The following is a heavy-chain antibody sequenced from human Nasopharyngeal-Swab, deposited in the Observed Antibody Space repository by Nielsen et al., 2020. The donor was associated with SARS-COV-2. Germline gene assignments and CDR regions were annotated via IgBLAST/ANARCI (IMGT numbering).Heavy chain of an antibody. CDR3: ARDTSSWLGWFEP. CDR1: AASTTSSSYY. Sequence: SETLSLTCTVSAASTTSSSYYWGCLRQPPGNGLEWIGSIYYSGITYYNPSLKSRVTIPVDTSKNQSSLKLSSVTAADTAVYYCARDTSSWLGWFEPWGQGTLVTVSS. J-gene: IGHJ5*02. CDR2: IYYSGIT. V-gene: IGHV4-39*07. D-gene: IGHD6-13*01.